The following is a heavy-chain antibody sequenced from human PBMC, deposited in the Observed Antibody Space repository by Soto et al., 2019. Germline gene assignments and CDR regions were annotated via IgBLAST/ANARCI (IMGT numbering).Heavy chain of an antibody. J-gene: IGHJ4*02. D-gene: IGHD1-26*01. CDR1: GGTFSSYA. CDR3: AIGATTVDY. CDR2: IIPIFGTA. Sequence: SAQVSFTASGGTFSSYAISWVRQAPGQGLEWMGGIIPIFGTANYAQKFQGRVTITADESTSTAYMELSSLRSEDTAVYYCAIGATTVDYWGQGTLVTVSS. V-gene: IGHV1-69*13.